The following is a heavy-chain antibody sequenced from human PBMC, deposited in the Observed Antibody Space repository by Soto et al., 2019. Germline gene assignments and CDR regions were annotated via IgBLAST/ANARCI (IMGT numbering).Heavy chain of an antibody. J-gene: IGHJ6*03. V-gene: IGHV1-18*01. CDR1: GYTFTSYG. CDR2: ISAYNGNT. D-gene: IGHD2-8*01. CDR3: ARVPYCTNGVCYESYYYMDV. Sequence: ASVKVSCKASGYTFTSYGISWVRQAPGQGLEWMGWISAYNGNTNYAQKLQGRVTMTTDTSTSTAYMELRSLRSDDTAVYYCARVPYCTNGVCYESYYYMDVWGKGTTVTVSS.